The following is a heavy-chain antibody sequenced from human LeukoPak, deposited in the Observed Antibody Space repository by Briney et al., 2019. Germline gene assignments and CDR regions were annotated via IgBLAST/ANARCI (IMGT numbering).Heavy chain of an antibody. CDR1: GFTFSSYA. CDR2: ISYDGSNK. J-gene: IGHJ4*02. Sequence: GRSLRLSCAASGFTFSSYAMHWVRQAPGKGLEWVAVISYDGSNKYYADSVKGRFTISRDNSKNTLYLQMNSLRAEDTAVYYCARETGELFYDYWGQGTLVTVSS. V-gene: IGHV3-30-3*01. D-gene: IGHD3-10*01. CDR3: ARETGELFYDY.